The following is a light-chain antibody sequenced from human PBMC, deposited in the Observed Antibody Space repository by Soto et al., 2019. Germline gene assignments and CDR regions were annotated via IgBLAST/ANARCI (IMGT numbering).Light chain of an antibody. Sequence: QSALTQPASVSGSPGQSITISCTGTSSDVGSYNLVSWYQQHPGKAPKLMIYEGSKRPSGVSNRFSGSKSGITASLTISGRQAEDEADYYCCSYAGSSTWVFGGGTKLTVL. V-gene: IGLV2-23*01. CDR2: EGS. CDR3: CSYAGSSTWV. J-gene: IGLJ3*02. CDR1: SSDVGSYNL.